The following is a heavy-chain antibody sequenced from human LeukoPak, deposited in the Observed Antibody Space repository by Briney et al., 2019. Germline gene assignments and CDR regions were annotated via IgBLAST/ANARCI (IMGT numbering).Heavy chain of an antibody. CDR2: INHSGST. D-gene: IGHD5-12*01. Sequence: SETLSLTCAVYGGSFSGYYWSWIRQPPGKGLEWIGEINHSGSTNYNPSLKSRVTISVDTSKNQFSLKLSSVTAADTAVYYCARSGGYDPIRWFPRSSYYYGMDVWGQGTTVTVSS. V-gene: IGHV4-34*01. CDR1: GGSFSGYY. CDR3: ARSGGYDPIRWFPRSSYYYGMDV. J-gene: IGHJ6*02.